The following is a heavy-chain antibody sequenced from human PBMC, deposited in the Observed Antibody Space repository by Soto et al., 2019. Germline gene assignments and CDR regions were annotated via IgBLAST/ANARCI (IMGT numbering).Heavy chain of an antibody. CDR2: TYNPS. Sequence: SQTLSLTCAISGDSVSSNSAAWNWIRQSPSRGLEWLGRTYNPSLKSRVTISVDTSKNQFSLKLSSVTAADTAVYYCARSEFDGLFPLNYWGQGTLVTVSS. V-gene: IGHV6-1*01. J-gene: IGHJ4*02. CDR3: ARSEFDGLFPLNY. CDR1: GDSVSSNSAA. D-gene: IGHD3-10*01.